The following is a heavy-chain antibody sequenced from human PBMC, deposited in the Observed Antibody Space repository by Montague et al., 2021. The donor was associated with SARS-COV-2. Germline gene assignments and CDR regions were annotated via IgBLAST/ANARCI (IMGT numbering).Heavy chain of an antibody. D-gene: IGHD3-10*01. CDR1: GGSITSSSYY. CDR2: IYYSGXT. J-gene: IGHJ6*02. V-gene: IGHV4-39*01. Sequence: SETLSLTCSVSGGSITSSSYYWGWIRQSPDKGLEWIGNIYYSGXTXYXXXXKXRVTISVDTSKYQFSLKLSSVTAADTAVYYCVSLWKYGSGSHYAPWEYYIYGVDVWGQGTTVTVSS. CDR3: VSLWKYGSGSHYAPWEYYIYGVDV.